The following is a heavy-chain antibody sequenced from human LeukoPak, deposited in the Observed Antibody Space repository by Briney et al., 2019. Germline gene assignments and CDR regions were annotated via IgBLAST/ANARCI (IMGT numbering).Heavy chain of an antibody. CDR1: GGSISSYY. CDR2: INHSGST. D-gene: IGHD1-14*01. J-gene: IGHJ4*02. Sequence: PSETLSLTCTVSGGSISSYYWSWIRQPPGKGLEWIGEINHSGSTNYNPSLKSRVTISVDTSKNQFSLKLSSVTAADTAVYYCARLSGEPQLDYWGQGTLVTVSS. CDR3: ARLSGEPQLDY. V-gene: IGHV4-34*01.